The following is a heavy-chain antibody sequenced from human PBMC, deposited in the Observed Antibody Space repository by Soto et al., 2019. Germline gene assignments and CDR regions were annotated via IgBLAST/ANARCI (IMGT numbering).Heavy chain of an antibody. CDR1: GFTFSSYG. J-gene: IGHJ6*03. V-gene: IGHV3-30*18. CDR3: AKDGVGGSGSYPPHYYYYYMDV. D-gene: IGHD3-10*01. Sequence: GGSLRLSCAASGFTFSSYGMHWVRQAPGKGLEWVAVISYDGSNKYYADSVKGRFTISRDNSKNTLYLQMNSLRAEDTAVYYCAKDGVGGSGSYPPHYYYYYMDVWGKGTTVTVSS. CDR2: ISYDGSNK.